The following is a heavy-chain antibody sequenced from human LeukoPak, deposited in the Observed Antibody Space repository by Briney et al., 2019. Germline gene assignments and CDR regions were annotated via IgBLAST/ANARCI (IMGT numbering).Heavy chain of an antibody. V-gene: IGHV4-30-2*01. Sequence: SETLSLTCAVSGGSISSSSFSWGWIRQPPGKGLEWIGYIYHTGATYYNPSLKSRVAISLATSKSQFSLKLASVTAADAAVYYCVRDLGYGTGSFDYWGQGTLVIVSS. CDR2: IYHTGAT. CDR3: VRDLGYGTGSFDY. CDR1: GGSISSSSFS. D-gene: IGHD5-18*01. J-gene: IGHJ4*02.